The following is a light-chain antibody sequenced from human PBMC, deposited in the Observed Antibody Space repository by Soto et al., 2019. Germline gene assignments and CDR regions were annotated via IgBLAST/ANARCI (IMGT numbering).Light chain of an antibody. CDR1: QSINAH. J-gene: IGKJ1*01. Sequence: EVVMRQSPATLSVSPGERVTLSCRASQSINAHLAWYQQKPGQAPRLLIHGASTRATGIPARFSGSGFGTVLIVIISSLHSEDFAVYYCQQYNTWLWTFGQGTKVEIQ. CDR2: GAS. V-gene: IGKV3-15*01. CDR3: QQYNTWLWT.